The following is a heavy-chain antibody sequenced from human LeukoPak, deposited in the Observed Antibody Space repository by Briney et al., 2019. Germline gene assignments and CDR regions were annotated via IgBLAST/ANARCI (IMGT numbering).Heavy chain of an antibody. D-gene: IGHD2-15*01. Sequence: QPGGSLILSSAASGFSFSSYVMYWVRQAPGKALEYFSAINNNGGTTSYADSVKGRFTISRDNSKNTLSLQMSSLRVEDTAVYYCVKAQGYCGSGTCYFDYWGRGTLVTVSS. CDR1: GFSFSSYV. J-gene: IGHJ4*02. CDR3: VKAQGYCGSGTCYFDY. V-gene: IGHV3-64D*08. CDR2: INNNGGTT.